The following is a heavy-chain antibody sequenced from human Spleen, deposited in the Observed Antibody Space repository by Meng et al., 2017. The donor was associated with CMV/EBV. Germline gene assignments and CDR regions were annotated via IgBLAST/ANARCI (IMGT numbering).Heavy chain of an antibody. V-gene: IGHV1-2*02. Sequence: ASVKVSCKGSGYSFTSFWIGWVRQMPGKGLEWMGWINPNSGGTNYAQKFQDRVTLTRDTSISTAYMELSRLRFDDTAVYYCARDLVIIPEKKAPFDYWGQGTLVTVS. CDR1: GYSFTSFW. J-gene: IGHJ4*02. D-gene: IGHD2-2*01. CDR2: INPNSGGT. CDR3: ARDLVIIPEKKAPFDY.